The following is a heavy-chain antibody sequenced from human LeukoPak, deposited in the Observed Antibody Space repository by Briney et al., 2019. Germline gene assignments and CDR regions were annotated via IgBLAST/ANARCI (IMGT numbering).Heavy chain of an antibody. J-gene: IGHJ4*02. D-gene: IGHD6-13*01. V-gene: IGHV4-59*01. CDR1: GGSLSDYY. CDR2: IYYSGST. Sequence: SETLSLTCTVSGGSLSDYYWSWVRQPPGKGLEWIGYIYYSGSTNYNPSLTSRVTISVDTSKNQFSLKLSSVTAADTAVYYCARADRSSSWGTLDYWGQGTLVTVSS. CDR3: ARADRSSSWGTLDY.